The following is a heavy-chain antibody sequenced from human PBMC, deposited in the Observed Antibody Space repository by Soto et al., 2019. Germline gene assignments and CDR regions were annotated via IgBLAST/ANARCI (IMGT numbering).Heavy chain of an antibody. D-gene: IGHD5-18*01. Sequence: SETLSLTCAVYGGSFSGYYWSWIRQPPGKGLEWIGEINHSGSTNYNPSLKSRVTISVDTSKNQFSLKLSSVTAADTAVHYCARVRADTAMVNYFDYWGQGTLVTVSS. CDR2: INHSGST. CDR1: GGSFSGYY. J-gene: IGHJ4*02. V-gene: IGHV4-34*01. CDR3: ARVRADTAMVNYFDY.